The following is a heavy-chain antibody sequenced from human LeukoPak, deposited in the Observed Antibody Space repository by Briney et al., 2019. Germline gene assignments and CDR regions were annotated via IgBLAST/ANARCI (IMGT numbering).Heavy chain of an antibody. Sequence: PLETLSLTCTVTGDSLTSSTYYWGWIRQPPGKGLEWIGSLYYSGGAYYNPSLKGRLTVSVDTSRKHFSLKLRSVTAADTAVYYCARRNDILTGYYSSFDYWGQGTLVTVSS. D-gene: IGHD3-9*01. CDR1: GDSLTSSTYY. CDR2: LYYSGGA. CDR3: ARRNDILTGYYSSFDY. V-gene: IGHV4-39*01. J-gene: IGHJ4*02.